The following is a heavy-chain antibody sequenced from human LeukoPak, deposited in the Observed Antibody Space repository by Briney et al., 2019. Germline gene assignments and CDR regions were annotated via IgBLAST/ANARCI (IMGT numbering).Heavy chain of an antibody. CDR1: GFTFSSYG. D-gene: IGHD2-2*01. Sequence: GGSLRLSCAASGFTFSSYGMHWVRQAPGKGLEWVAVISYDGSNKYYADSVKGRFTISRDNSKNTLYLQMNSLRAEDTAVYYCAKDQKPYCSSTSCYPYGGFDYWGRGTLVTVSS. V-gene: IGHV3-30*18. CDR3: AKDQKPYCSSTSCYPYGGFDY. J-gene: IGHJ4*02. CDR2: ISYDGSNK.